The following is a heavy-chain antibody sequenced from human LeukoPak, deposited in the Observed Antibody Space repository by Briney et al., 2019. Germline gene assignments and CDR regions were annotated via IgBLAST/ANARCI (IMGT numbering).Heavy chain of an antibody. J-gene: IGHJ6*02. CDR1: GFTVSSNY. D-gene: IGHD3-10*01. CDR3: ASPRYGSGSYHEIYYYYYGMDV. CDR2: IYSGGST. V-gene: IGHV3-53*01. Sequence: PGGSLRLSCAASGFTVSSNYMSWVRQAPGKGLEWVSVIYSGGSTYHADSVKGRFTISRDNSKNTLYLQMNSLRAEDTAVYYCASPRYGSGSYHEIYYYYYGMDVWGQGTTVTVSS.